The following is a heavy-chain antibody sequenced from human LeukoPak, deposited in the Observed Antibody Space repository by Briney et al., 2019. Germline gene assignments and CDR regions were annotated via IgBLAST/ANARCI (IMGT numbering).Heavy chain of an antibody. V-gene: IGHV1-69*13. CDR3: AREGPFNSIAAAAAPDY. D-gene: IGHD6-13*01. Sequence: EASVKVSCKASGGTFSSYAISWVRQAPGQGLEWMGAIIPIFGTANYAQKFQGRVTITADESTSTAYMELSSLRSEDTAVYYCAREGPFNSIAAAAAPDYWGQGTLVTVSS. CDR1: GGTFSSYA. J-gene: IGHJ4*02. CDR2: IIPIFGTA.